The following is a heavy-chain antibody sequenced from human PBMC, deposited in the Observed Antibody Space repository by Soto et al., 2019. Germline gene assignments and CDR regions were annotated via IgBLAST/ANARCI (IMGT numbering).Heavy chain of an antibody. CDR1: DYSIGSGCY. J-gene: IGHJ3*02. D-gene: IGHD1-26*01. CDR2: IIHSVNT. CDR3: ARDRNSGRRPDAFDI. V-gene: IGHV4-38-2*02. Sequence: SETLSLTGTVSDYSIGSGCYRGWIRQPPGKGLEWIGSIIHSVNTNYNPSLKSRVTMSVDTSKNQFSLKLSSVIAADTDVYYCARDRNSGRRPDAFDILGQGIMVTVSS.